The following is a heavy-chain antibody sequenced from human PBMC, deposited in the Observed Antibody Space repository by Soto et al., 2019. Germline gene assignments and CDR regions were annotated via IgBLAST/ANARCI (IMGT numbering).Heavy chain of an antibody. CDR1: GYTFTSYD. CDR3: ARGCSPWALLTGWFAP. CDR2: MNPNSGNT. V-gene: IGHV1-8*01. D-gene: IGHD1-26*01. J-gene: IGHJ5*02. Sequence: ASGKVSCKASGYTFTSYDINWVRQATGQGLEWMGWMNPNSGNTGYAQKFQGRVTMTRNTSISTAYMELSSLRSEDTAVYYCARGCSPWALLTGWFAPCRQGTLLSLS.